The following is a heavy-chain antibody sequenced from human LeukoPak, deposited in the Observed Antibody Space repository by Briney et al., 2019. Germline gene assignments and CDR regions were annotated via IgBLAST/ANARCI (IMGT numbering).Heavy chain of an antibody. CDR1: GFTFSSYA. V-gene: IGHV3-23*01. D-gene: IGHD3-10*01. CDR2: ISGSGGST. CDR3: AKAWSRGLLWFGELRYYFDY. Sequence: GGSLRLSCAASGFTFSSYAMSWVRQALGKGLEWVSAISGSGGSTYYADSVKGRFTISRDNSKNTLYLQMNSLRAEDTAVYYCAKAWSRGLLWFGELRYYFDYWGQGTLVTVSS. J-gene: IGHJ4*02.